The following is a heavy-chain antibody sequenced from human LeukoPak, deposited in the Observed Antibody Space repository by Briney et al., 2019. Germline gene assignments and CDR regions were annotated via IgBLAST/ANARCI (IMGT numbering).Heavy chain of an antibody. V-gene: IGHV3-21*01. D-gene: IGHD1-26*01. CDR3: ARGPRPLQVGENWFDP. Sequence: PGGSLRLSCAASGFTFSSYSMNWVRQAPGKGLEWVSSVSSSSSYIYYADSVKGRFTISRDNAKNSLYLQMNSLRAEDTAAYYCARGPRPLQVGENWFDPWGQGTLVTVSS. CDR2: VSSSSSYI. CDR1: GFTFSSYS. J-gene: IGHJ5*02.